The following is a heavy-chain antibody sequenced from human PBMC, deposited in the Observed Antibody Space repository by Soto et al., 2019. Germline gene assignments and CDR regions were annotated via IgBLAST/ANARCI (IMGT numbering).Heavy chain of an antibody. CDR2: IYTGGST. J-gene: IGHJ4*02. CDR1: GFSVSNNY. D-gene: IGHD4-17*01. V-gene: IGHV3-66*01. CDR3: LGHDYGAY. Sequence: GGSLRLSCAASGFSVSNNYVSWVRQAPGKGLEWVSVIYTGGSTYYANSVKGRFIISRDNSKNTVYLQMNSLRAEDTAVYYCLGHDYGAYWGQGSLVTVSS.